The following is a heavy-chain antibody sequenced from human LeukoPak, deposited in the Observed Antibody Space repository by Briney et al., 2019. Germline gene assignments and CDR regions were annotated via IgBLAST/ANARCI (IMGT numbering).Heavy chain of an antibody. CDR1: GFTFDDYA. CDR2: ISWNSGSI. CDR3: AKDKRDGYNSWYFDL. D-gene: IGHD5-24*01. J-gene: IGHJ2*01. V-gene: IGHV3-9*01. Sequence: GGSLRLSCAASGFTFDDYAMHWVRQAPGKGLEWVSGISWNSGSIGYADSVKGRFTISRDNAKNSLYLQMNSLRAEDTALYYCAKDKRDGYNSWYFDLWGRGTLVTVSS.